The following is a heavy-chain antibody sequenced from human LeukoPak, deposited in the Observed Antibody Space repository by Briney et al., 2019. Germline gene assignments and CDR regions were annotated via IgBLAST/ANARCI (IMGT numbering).Heavy chain of an antibody. CDR1: GFTFSSYA. CDR2: ISGSGGST. D-gene: IGHD5-12*01. V-gene: IGHV3-23*01. Sequence: PGGSLRLSCAASGFTFSSYAMSWVRQAPGKGLEWVSAISGSGGSTYYADSVKGRFSISRDNSKNTLYLQMNSLRAEDTAVYYCARYDYGRSGFDYWGQGTLVTVSS. CDR3: ARYDYGRSGFDY. J-gene: IGHJ4*02.